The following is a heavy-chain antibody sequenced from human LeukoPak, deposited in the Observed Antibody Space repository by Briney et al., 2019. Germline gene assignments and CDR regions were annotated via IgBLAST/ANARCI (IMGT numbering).Heavy chain of an antibody. V-gene: IGHV1-69*13. D-gene: IGHD3-10*02. CDR3: ARSTTTYVYYFDY. Sequence: SVKVSCKASGGTFSSYAVSWVRQAPGQGLEWMGGIIPIFGTANYAQKFQGRVTITADESTSTAYMELSSLRSEDTAVYYCARSTTTYVYYFDYWGQGTLVTVSS. CDR2: IIPIFGTA. J-gene: IGHJ4*02. CDR1: GGTFSSYA.